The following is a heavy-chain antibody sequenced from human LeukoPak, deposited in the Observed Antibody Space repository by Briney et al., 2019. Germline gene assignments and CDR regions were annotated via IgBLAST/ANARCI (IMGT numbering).Heavy chain of an antibody. D-gene: IGHD6-13*01. CDR1: GFTFDDYG. CDR3: AREGGMAIAAAAKLDY. V-gene: IGHV3-20*04. J-gene: IGHJ4*02. Sequence: GGSLRLSCAASGFTFDDYGMSWVRQAPGKGLEWVSGINWNGGSTGYADSVKGRFTISRDNAKNSLYLQMNSLRAEDTALYYCAREGGMAIAAAAKLDYWGQGTLVTVSS. CDR2: INWNGGST.